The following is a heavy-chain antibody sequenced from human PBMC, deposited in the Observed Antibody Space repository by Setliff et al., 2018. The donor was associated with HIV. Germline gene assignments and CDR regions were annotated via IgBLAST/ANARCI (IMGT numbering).Heavy chain of an antibody. V-gene: IGHV4-4*09. D-gene: IGHD3-16*02. CDR3: ARYRRPPYYLYY. Sequence: SETLSLTCTVSGDSISSYYWSWIRQPPGKELEWIGYIYSTGDSNYNPSLKSRVTMAVDTSKNQFSLKLTSVTAADTAVYYCARYRRPPYYLYYWGQGTLVTVSS. J-gene: IGHJ4*02. CDR1: GDSISSYY. CDR2: IYSTGDS.